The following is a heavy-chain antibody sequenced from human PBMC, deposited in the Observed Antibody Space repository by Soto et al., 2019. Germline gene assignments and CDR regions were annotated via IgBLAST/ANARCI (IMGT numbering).Heavy chain of an antibody. J-gene: IGHJ5*02. CDR1: GFSFVSYS. Sequence: GGSLRLSCAASGFSFVSYSMHWVRQAPGKGLEWVAVISYDGSNKYDADSVKGRFTISRDNAKNTLYLQMKSLRAEDTAVYYCARSEGVVGVRSRWFDPWGQGTLVTVSS. D-gene: IGHD1-26*01. V-gene: IGHV3-30-3*01. CDR3: ARSEGVVGVRSRWFDP. CDR2: ISYDGSNK.